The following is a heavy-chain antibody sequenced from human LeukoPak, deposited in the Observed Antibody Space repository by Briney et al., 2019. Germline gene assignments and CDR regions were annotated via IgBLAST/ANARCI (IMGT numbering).Heavy chain of an antibody. J-gene: IGHJ4*02. CDR2: IYTSGST. CDR1: GGSISSYY. V-gene: IGHV4-4*07. CDR3: ARDSAPRYYYDSSGSYPVI. Sequence: SETLSLTCTVSGGSISSYYWSWIRQPAGKGLEWIGRIYTSGSTNYNPSLKSRVTMSVDTSKNQFSLKLSSVTAADTAVYYCARDSAPRYYYDSSGSYPVIWGQGTLVTVSS. D-gene: IGHD3-22*01.